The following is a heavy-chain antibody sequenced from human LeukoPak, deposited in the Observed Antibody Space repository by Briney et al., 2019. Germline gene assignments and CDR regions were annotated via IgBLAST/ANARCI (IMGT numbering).Heavy chain of an antibody. J-gene: IGHJ6*02. CDR3: AREVVVVPDYYYYGLDV. Sequence: PGGSLRLSCAASGFTFRDYKMTWFGQAPGKGREWISFISSSGDSLYYADSVEGRFTISRDNAKDSVYLQMNSLRAEDTAVYYCAREVVVVPDYYYYGLDVWGQGTTVTVSS. V-gene: IGHV3-11*01. D-gene: IGHD2-2*01. CDR1: GFTFRDYK. CDR2: ISSSGDSL.